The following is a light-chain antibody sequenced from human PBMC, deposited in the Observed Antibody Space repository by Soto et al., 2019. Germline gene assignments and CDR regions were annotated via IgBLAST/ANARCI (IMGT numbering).Light chain of an antibody. CDR3: CSYAGSYTVI. CDR1: SSDVGFYNY. J-gene: IGLJ2*01. Sequence: QSALTQPRSVSGSPGQSVTISCTGTSSDVGFYNYVSWYQQHPGKAPKLMIYDVSGRPSGVPDRFSGSKSGNTASLTISGLQAEDGAEYYCCSYAGSYTVIFGGGTKLTVL. CDR2: DVS. V-gene: IGLV2-11*01.